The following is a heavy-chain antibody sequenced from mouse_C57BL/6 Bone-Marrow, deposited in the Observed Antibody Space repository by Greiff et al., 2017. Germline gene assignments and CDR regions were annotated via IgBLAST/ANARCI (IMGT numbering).Heavy chain of an antibody. CDR1: GYTFTSYW. J-gene: IGHJ4*01. Sequence: QVQLQQPGAELVKPGASVKVSCKASGYTFTSYWMHWVKQRPGQGLEWIGRIHPSDSDTNYNQKFKGKATLTVDKSSSTAYMQLSSLTSEDSAVXYCAIGLDYGNYGYGMDYWGQGTSVTVSS. V-gene: IGHV1-74*01. CDR3: AIGLDYGNYGYGMDY. D-gene: IGHD2-1*01. CDR2: IHPSDSDT.